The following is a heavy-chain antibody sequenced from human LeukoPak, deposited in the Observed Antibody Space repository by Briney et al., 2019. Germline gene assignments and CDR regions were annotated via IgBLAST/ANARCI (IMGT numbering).Heavy chain of an antibody. CDR1: GFSFSDYD. V-gene: IGHV3-21*01. CDR3: GRAFPPLRTSSAGDL. J-gene: IGHJ1*01. Sequence: GGSLRLSCSASGFSFSDYDMNWVRQAPGKGLEWVSAISGRSSHIYYGESVKGRFTTSRDNAKNSLYLQMDGLGVEDTAVYYCGRAFPPLRTSSAGDLWGQGTLVIVSS. CDR2: ISGRSSHI. D-gene: IGHD3-16*01.